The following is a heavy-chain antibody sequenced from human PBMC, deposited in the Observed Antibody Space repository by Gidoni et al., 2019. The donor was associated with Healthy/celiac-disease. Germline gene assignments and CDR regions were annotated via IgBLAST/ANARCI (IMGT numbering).Heavy chain of an antibody. CDR3: AKDDYGGNRGVDY. CDR1: GFPFDDYA. J-gene: IGHJ4*02. V-gene: IGHV3-9*01. Sequence: EVQLVESGGGLVQPGRSLRLSCAASGFPFDDYAMHWVRQAPGKGLEWVSGISWNSGSIGYADSVKGRFTISRDNAKNSLYLQMNSLRAEDTALYYCAKDDYGGNRGVDYWGQGTLVTVSS. D-gene: IGHD4-17*01. CDR2: ISWNSGSI.